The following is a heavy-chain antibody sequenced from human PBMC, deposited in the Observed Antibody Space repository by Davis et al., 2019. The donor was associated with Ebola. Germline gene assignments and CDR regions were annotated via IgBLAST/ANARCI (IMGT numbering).Heavy chain of an antibody. CDR2: ISYDGSNK. CDR3: ARWREWELLNY. Sequence: WVRPAPGKGLGWVAVISYDGSNKYYADSVKGRFTISRDNSKNTLYLQMNSLRAEDTAVYYCARWREWELLNYWGQGTLVTVSS. D-gene: IGHD1-26*01. V-gene: IGHV3-30-3*01. J-gene: IGHJ4*02.